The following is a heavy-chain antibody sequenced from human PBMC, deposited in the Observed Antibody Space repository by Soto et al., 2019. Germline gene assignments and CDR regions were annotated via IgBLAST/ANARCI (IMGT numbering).Heavy chain of an antibody. Sequence: SGPTLVNPTQTLTLTCTFSGFSLSTSGVSVAWIRQPPGKALEWLARIDWDDDKYYSTSLKTRLTISKDTSKNQVVLTMTNMDPVDTATYYCARTPHWSSSSRPDYCYFMDVSGKGTSVTVS. J-gene: IGHJ6*03. CDR1: GFSLSTSGVS. V-gene: IGHV2-70*11. CDR2: IDWDDDK. D-gene: IGHD6-6*01. CDR3: ARTPHWSSSSRPDYCYFMDV.